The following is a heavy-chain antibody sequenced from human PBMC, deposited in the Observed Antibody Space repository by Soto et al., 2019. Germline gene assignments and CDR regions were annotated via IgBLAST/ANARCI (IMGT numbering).Heavy chain of an antibody. CDR3: ESVRPIGP. CDR2: IKQDGSEK. V-gene: IGHV3-7*01. J-gene: IGHJ5*02. Sequence: PGGSLRLSCAASGFTFSSYWMSWVRQAPGKGLEWVANIKQDGSEKNYVDSVKGRFTISRDNAKNSLYLQMNSLRADDTAVYYCESVRPIGPCGQGPLVTVSS. D-gene: IGHD2-15*01. CDR1: GFTFSSYW.